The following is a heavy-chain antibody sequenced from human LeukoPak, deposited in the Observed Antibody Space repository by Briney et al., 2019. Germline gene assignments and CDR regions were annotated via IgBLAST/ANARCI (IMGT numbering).Heavy chain of an antibody. D-gene: IGHD6-19*01. CDR1: GGSISSYY. Sequence: ASETLSLTCTVSGGSISSYYWSWIRQPPGKGLEWIGYIYYSGSTNYNPSLKSRVTISVDTSKNQFSLKLSSVTAADTAVYYCARGRYSSGWYEDYWGQGTLVTVSS. V-gene: IGHV4-59*12. CDR3: ARGRYSSGWYEDY. CDR2: IYYSGST. J-gene: IGHJ4*02.